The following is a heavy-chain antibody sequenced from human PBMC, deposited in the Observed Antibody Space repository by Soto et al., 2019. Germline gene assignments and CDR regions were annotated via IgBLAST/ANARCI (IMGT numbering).Heavy chain of an antibody. V-gene: IGHV1-2*04. Sequence: EASVKVSCKASGYTFTGYYMHWVRQAPGQGLEWMGWINPNSGGTNYAQKFQGWVTMTRDTSINTAYMELSRLRYDDTAVYYCARASGSYYTGAFDIWGQGTMVTVSS. J-gene: IGHJ3*02. D-gene: IGHD1-26*01. CDR3: ARASGSYYTGAFDI. CDR1: GYTFTGYY. CDR2: INPNSGGT.